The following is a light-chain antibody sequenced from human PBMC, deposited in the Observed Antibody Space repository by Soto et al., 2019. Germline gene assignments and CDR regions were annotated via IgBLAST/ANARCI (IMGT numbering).Light chain of an antibody. Sequence: DIQMTQSPSSLSASVGDRVTITCQASQDISNYLNWYQQKPGKAPKILIYDASTLETGVPSRFSGSGSGTDFTFTISSLQPEDIATYYCQQYDNFFRTFGQGTKVEIK. J-gene: IGKJ1*01. CDR3: QQYDNFFRT. CDR2: DAS. V-gene: IGKV1-33*01. CDR1: QDISNY.